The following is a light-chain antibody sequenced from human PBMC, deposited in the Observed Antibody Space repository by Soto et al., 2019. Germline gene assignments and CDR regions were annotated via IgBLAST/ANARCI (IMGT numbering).Light chain of an antibody. J-gene: IGKJ1*01. CDR2: DAS. V-gene: IGKV3-11*01. CDR3: QHRIMWPTT. Sequence: EVVLTQSPATLSLSPGERATLSCRASQSVKNYLAWYQQRPGQAPRLLISDASNRATGIPARFSGSGSGTDFTLTISSLEPEDFAVYYCQHRIMWPTTFGQGTKVDIK. CDR1: QSVKNY.